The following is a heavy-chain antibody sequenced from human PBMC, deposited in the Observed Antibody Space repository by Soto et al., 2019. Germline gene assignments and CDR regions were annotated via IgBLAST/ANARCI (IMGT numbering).Heavy chain of an antibody. Sequence: QVQLVQSGAEVKKPGSSVKVSCKASGGTFSSYAITWVRQAPGQGLEWMGGIIPIFGTVNNAQKFQGRVTITADESLTTPYMELSSLKSEDTAVYYCARDFPSSSSDPWGQGTLVTVSS. CDR3: ARDFPSSSSDP. J-gene: IGHJ5*02. CDR2: IIPIFGTV. CDR1: GGTFSSYA. V-gene: IGHV1-69*01.